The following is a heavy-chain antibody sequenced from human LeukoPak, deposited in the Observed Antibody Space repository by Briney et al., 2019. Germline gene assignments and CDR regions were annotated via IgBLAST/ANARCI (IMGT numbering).Heavy chain of an antibody. D-gene: IGHD6-19*01. CDR3: ARYDSSGWYGLDY. V-gene: IGHV3-21*01. CDR1: GFTFSSYS. J-gene: IGHJ4*02. Sequence: GGSLRLSCAASGFTFSSYSMNWVRQAPGKGLEWVSSISSSSSYIYYADSVKGRFTISRGNAKNSLYLQMNSLRAEDTAVYYCARYDSSGWYGLDYWGQGTLVTVSS. CDR2: ISSSSSYI.